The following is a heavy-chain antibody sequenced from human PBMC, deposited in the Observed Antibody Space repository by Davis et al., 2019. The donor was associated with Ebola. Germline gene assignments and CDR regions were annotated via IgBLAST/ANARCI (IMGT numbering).Heavy chain of an antibody. CDR1: GFTFSSYW. V-gene: IGHV3-7*01. CDR3: ARDLITMVQGVITRYYYYYGMDV. D-gene: IGHD3-10*01. Sequence: GESLKISCAASGFTFSSYWMSWVRQAPGKGLEWVANIKQDGSEKYYVDSVKGRFTISRDNAKNSLYLQMNSLRDEDTAVYYCARDLITMVQGVITRYYYYYGMDVWGQGTTVTVSS. J-gene: IGHJ6*02. CDR2: IKQDGSEK.